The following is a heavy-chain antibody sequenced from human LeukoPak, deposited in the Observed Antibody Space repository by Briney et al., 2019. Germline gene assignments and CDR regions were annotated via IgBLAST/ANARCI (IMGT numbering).Heavy chain of an antibody. CDR2: IRFDGNSK. D-gene: IGHD3-16*01. V-gene: IGHV3-30*02. Sequence: PGGSLRLSCAASGFIFSDYGIHWVRQAPGKGLEWVAYIRFDGNSKYHAKPVEGRFTISRDNSKNTLYLQMNSLRAEDTAVYYCARDRTYTSSSGGFDYWGQGALVTVSS. J-gene: IGHJ4*02. CDR3: ARDRTYTSSSGGFDY. CDR1: GFIFSDYG.